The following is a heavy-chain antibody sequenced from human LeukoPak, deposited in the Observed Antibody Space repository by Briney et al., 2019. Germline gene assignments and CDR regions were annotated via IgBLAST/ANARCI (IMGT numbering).Heavy chain of an antibody. CDR2: INHSGST. J-gene: IGHJ4*02. CDR1: GGSFSGYY. V-gene: IGHV4-34*01. CDR3: ARGRDY. Sequence: PSETLSLTCAVYGGSFSGYYWSWIRQLPGKGLEWIGEINHSGSTNFNPSLKSRVTISVDTSKNQFSLKLSSVTAADTAVYYCARGRDYWGQGTLVTVSS.